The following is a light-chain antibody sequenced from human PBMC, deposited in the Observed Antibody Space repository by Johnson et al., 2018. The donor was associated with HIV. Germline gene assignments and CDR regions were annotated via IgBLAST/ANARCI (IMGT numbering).Light chain of an antibody. CDR3: GTWDSSLNSYV. CDR1: SSDMGNYA. J-gene: IGLJ1*01. CDR2: ENN. Sequence: QSVLTQPPSVSAAPGQKVTISCSGSSSDMGNYAVSWYQQLPGTAPKLLIYENNRRPSGTPDRFSGSKSGTSATLGITGLQTGDEADYYCGTWDSSLNSYVFGTGTKVTVL. V-gene: IGLV1-51*02.